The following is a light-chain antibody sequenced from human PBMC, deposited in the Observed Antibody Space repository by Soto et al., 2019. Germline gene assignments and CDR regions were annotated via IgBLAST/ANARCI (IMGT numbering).Light chain of an antibody. CDR1: QSISGW. Sequence: DIQMTQSPSTLSASIGDRVTITCRASQSISGWLAWYQQKPGKAPKLLISDVSSLESGVPSRFSGSGSGTEFTLTISSLQPDDFAVYYCQPYHDYWTFGPGTKVEVK. J-gene: IGKJ1*01. CDR3: QPYHDYWT. CDR2: DVS. V-gene: IGKV1-5*01.